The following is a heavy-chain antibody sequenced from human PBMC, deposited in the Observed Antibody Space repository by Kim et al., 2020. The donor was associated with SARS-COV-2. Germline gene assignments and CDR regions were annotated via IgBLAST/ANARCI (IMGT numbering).Heavy chain of an antibody. J-gene: IGHJ6*02. CDR3: ARARTGSLYYYFGMDV. D-gene: IGHD1-1*01. Sequence: SVKVSYKTSGGTFGNYGFAWVRLAPGQGLEWMGGIIPVSDTRDYAQKFQGRLTFIADESTSTAYMELTTLKSDNTAVYYCARARTGSLYYYFGMDVWGPGTTVTVSS. CDR1: GGTFGNYG. CDR2: IIPVSDTR. V-gene: IGHV1-69*13.